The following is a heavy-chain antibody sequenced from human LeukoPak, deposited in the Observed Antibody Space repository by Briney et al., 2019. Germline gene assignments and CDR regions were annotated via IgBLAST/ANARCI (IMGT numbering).Heavy chain of an antibody. CDR3: VRSYSGYENYYYYGMDV. V-gene: IGHV1-69*13. D-gene: IGHD5-12*01. CDR1: GGTFSSYA. Sequence: GASVKVSCKASGGTFSSYAISWVRQAPGQGLEWMGGIIPIFGTANYAQKFQGRVTITADESTSTAYMELSSLRSEDTAVYYCVRSYSGYENYYYYGMDVWGQGTTVTVSS. CDR2: IIPIFGTA. J-gene: IGHJ6*02.